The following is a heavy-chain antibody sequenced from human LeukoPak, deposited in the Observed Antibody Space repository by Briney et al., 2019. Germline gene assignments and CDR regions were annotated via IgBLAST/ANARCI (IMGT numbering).Heavy chain of an antibody. D-gene: IGHD6-13*01. CDR2: ISYDGSNK. V-gene: IGHV3-30*04. CDR3: ARDQVAAAGSYFQH. CDR1: GFTFSNYA. Sequence: GGSLRLSCAASGFTFSNYAIHWVRQAPGKGLEWVAVISYDGSNKYYADSVKGRFSISRDNSKNTMYLQMNSLRPDDTAVYYCARDQVAAAGSYFQHWGQGTLVTVSS. J-gene: IGHJ1*01.